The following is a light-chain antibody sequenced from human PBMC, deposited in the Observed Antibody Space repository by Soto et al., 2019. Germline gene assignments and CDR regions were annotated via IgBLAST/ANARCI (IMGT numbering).Light chain of an antibody. Sequence: QSVLTQPRSVSGSPGQSVTISCTGTSSDVGGYNYVSWYQQHPGKAPKLMIYEVSKRPSGVPDRFSGSKSGNTASLTISGLEAEDESDYYCCSNACSYSYVFGTGTKVTVL. CDR3: CSNACSYSYV. J-gene: IGLJ1*01. CDR2: EVS. CDR1: SSDVGGYNY. V-gene: IGLV2-11*01.